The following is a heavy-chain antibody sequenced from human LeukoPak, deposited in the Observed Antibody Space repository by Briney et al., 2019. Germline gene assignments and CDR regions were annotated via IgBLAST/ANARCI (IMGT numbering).Heavy chain of an antibody. D-gene: IGHD5-24*01. Sequence: SETLSLTCAVYGGSFSGYYWSWIRQPPGKGLEWIGEINHSGSTNYNPSLKSRVTISVDTSKNQFSLKLSSVTAADTAVYYCARQGIGEMATINYWGQGTLVTVSS. CDR2: INHSGST. CDR1: GGSFSGYY. CDR3: ARQGIGEMATINY. V-gene: IGHV4-34*01. J-gene: IGHJ4*02.